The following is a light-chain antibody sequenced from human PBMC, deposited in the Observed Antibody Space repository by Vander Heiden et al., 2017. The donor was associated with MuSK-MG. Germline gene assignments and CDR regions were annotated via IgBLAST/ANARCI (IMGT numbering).Light chain of an antibody. CDR2: EVS. V-gene: IGLV2-14*01. CDR1: SSDVGGYKY. Sequence: QSALTQPASVSGSPGQSITISCTGTSSDVGGYKYVSWYQQHPGKAPKLMMYEVSNWPSGVSNRFSGSKSGNTASLTISGLQAEDEADYYCSSYTSSSTGVFGGGTKLTVL. J-gene: IGLJ3*02. CDR3: SSYTSSSTGV.